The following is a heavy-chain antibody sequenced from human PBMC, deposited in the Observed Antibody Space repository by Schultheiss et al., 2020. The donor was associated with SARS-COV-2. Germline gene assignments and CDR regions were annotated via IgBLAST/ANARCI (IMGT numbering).Heavy chain of an antibody. Sequence: GSLRLSCGVYGGSFSGYFYTWIRQPPGKGLEWIGDITHSGRTAYNPSLKGRITISVDTSKDQFSLKLSSVTAADTAVYYCARAAPYKGYYYGMDVWGQGNTVTVSS. J-gene: IGHJ6*02. CDR2: ITHSGRT. V-gene: IGHV4-34*01. CDR1: GGSFSGYF. CDR3: ARAAPYKGYYYGMDV. D-gene: IGHD1-14*01.